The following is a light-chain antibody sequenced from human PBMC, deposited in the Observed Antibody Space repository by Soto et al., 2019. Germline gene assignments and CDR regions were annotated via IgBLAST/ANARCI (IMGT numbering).Light chain of an antibody. CDR1: QSISSW. V-gene: IGKV1-5*01. CDR3: QQYNSYSPYA. J-gene: IGKJ2*01. CDR2: DAS. Sequence: DIQMTQSPSTLSASVGDRVTITCRASQSISSWLAWYPQKPGKAPKLLIYDASSLESGVPSRFSGSGSGTEFNLTISSLQPDDFATYYCQQYNSYSPYAFGQGNKLEIK.